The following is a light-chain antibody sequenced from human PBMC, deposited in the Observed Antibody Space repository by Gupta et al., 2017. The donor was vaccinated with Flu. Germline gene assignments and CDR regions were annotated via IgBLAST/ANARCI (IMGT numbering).Light chain of an antibody. J-gene: IGKJ4*01. Sequence: DIQMTQSPSSVSASIGDRVIITCRASQGIGTWLAWYQQKPGKAPKLLIYAASTLQSGVPSRFSGSGSGTDFTLTISDLQAEDFATYYCRLAESLPLTFGGGTTVEIK. CDR3: RLAESLPLT. V-gene: IGKV1-12*01. CDR2: AAS. CDR1: QGIGTW.